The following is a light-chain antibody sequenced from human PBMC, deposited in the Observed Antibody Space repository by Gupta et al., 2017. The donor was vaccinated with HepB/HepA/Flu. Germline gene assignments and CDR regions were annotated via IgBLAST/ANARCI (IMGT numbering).Light chain of an antibody. V-gene: IGKV1-12*01. Sequence: IQLTPSPSSVSASVGDRVTITCRASQGISSWLAWYQQNPGKTPNLLIYGASSLQSGVPSRFSGSGSGTDFTLTISSLQPEDFATYYCQQVNSLPLTFGGGTKLEIK. CDR2: GAS. CDR3: QQVNSLPLT. CDR1: QGISSW. J-gene: IGKJ4*01.